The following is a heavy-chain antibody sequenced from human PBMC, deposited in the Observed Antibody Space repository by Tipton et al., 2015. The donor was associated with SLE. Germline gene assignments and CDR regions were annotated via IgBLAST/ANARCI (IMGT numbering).Heavy chain of an antibody. Sequence: LRLSCTVSGGSISSYYWSWIRQPPGKGLEWIGYIYYSGSTNYNPSLKSRVTISVDTSKNHFSLKLSSVTAADTAVYYCARSGDFWSGYFHWGQGPLVTVSS. CDR3: ARSGDFWSGYFH. V-gene: IGHV4-59*08. J-gene: IGHJ4*02. CDR1: GGSISSYY. D-gene: IGHD3-3*01. CDR2: IYYSGST.